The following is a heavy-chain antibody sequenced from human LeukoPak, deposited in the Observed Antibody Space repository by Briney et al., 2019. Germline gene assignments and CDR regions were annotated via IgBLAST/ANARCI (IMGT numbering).Heavy chain of an antibody. CDR1: GGSGSSDS. CDR2: IYYSGST. J-gene: IGHJ4*02. CDR3: ASYGAKGGYYYDY. V-gene: IGHV4-59*02. D-gene: IGHD6-13*01. Sequence: SETLSLTCTVSGGSGSSDSWSWIRQPPGKGLEWIGYIYYSGSTNYNPSLKSRVTISVDTSKNQFSLKLSSVTAADTAVYYCASYGAKGGYYYDYWGQGTLVTVSS.